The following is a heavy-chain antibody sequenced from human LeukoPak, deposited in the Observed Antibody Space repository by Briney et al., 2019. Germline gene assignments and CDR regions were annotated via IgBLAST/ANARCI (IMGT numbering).Heavy chain of an antibody. D-gene: IGHD6-13*01. CDR1: GDSIGSSNNY. CDR3: ARRGITYSSSFFAY. CDR2: IYSGST. V-gene: IGHV4-39*01. J-gene: IGHJ4*02. Sequence: SETLSLTCTVSGDSIGSSNNYWAWVRQPPGTGLEWLGSIYSGSTYYNPSLKSRVTISVDTSRNQFSLNLYSVTAADTATYYCARRGITYSSSFFAYWGQGTLVTVSS.